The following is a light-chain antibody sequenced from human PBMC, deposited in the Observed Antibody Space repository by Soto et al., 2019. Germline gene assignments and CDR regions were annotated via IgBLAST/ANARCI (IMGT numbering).Light chain of an antibody. J-gene: IGKJ4*01. V-gene: IGKV1-27*01. CDR2: AAS. CDR1: QGIRNF. Sequence: DIQMTQSPSSLSASVGDRVTITCRASQGIRNFLAWYQQKPGKAPKLLTYAASTLQSGVPSRFTGSGSGTEFTLTISSLQPEDVATYYCQKYDSAPLTFGGGTKV. CDR3: QKYDSAPLT.